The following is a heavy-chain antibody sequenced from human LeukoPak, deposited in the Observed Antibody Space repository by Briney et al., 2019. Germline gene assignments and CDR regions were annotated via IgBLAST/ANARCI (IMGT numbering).Heavy chain of an antibody. J-gene: IGHJ4*02. D-gene: IGHD3-10*01. CDR3: ARAARYYGSGSYLPTDFDY. CDR2: IYYSGST. CDR1: GGSISSSSYY. Sequence: PSETLSLTCTVSGGSISSSSYYWGWIRQPPGKGLEWIGSIYYSGSTYYNPSLKSRVTISVDTSKNQFSLKLSSVTAADTAVYYCARAARYYGSGSYLPTDFDYWGQGTLVTVSS. V-gene: IGHV4-39*07.